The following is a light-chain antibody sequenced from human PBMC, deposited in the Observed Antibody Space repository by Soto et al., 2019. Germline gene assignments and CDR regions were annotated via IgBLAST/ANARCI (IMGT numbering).Light chain of an antibody. J-gene: IGKJ4*01. CDR3: HQYSQWPLT. Sequence: EIVMTQSPATLSVSPGARVTLSCRASESVSSYLAWYQQKHGQAPRLLIYGASTGATGIPARFSGSGSGTEFILTISSLQSEDFAVYYCHQYSQWPLTFGGGTKVEIK. V-gene: IGKV3-15*01. CDR2: GAS. CDR1: ESVSSY.